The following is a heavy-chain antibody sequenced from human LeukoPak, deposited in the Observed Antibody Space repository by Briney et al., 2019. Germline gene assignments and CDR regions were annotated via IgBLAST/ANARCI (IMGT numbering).Heavy chain of an antibody. CDR3: ARAGYYGSGSDY. CDR1: GFTFSTYS. D-gene: IGHD3-10*01. Sequence: PGGSLRLSCAASGFTFSTYSMNWVRHAPGKGLEWVSYISSSGSTIYYADTVKGRFTISRDNAKNSLYLQMNSLRAEDTAVYYCARAGYYGSGSDYWGQGTLVTVSS. CDR2: ISSSGSTI. J-gene: IGHJ4*02. V-gene: IGHV3-48*04.